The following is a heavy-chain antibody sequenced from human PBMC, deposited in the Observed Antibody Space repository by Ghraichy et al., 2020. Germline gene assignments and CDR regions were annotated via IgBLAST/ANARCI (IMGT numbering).Heavy chain of an antibody. CDR1: GFTLSISD. Sequence: GGSLRLSCTASGFTLSISDIHWVRQAPGKGLDWVSYISSDGRNKYYADSVEGRFTVSRDNSKGTVYLQLNSLTSEDTAVYYCARVHVYGSSKSGIDKWGRGTLVTVSP. CDR3: ARVHVYGSSKSGIDK. CDR2: ISSDGRNK. V-gene: IGHV3-30*03. D-gene: IGHD2/OR15-2a*01. J-gene: IGHJ4*02.